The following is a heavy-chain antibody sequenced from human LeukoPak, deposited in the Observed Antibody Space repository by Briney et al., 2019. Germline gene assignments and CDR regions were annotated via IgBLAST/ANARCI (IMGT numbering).Heavy chain of an antibody. J-gene: IGHJ4*02. V-gene: IGHV3-21*01. CDR2: ISSSSSYI. CDR1: GFTFSSYA. D-gene: IGHD3-22*01. CDR3: ASRPYDSSGYYYI. Sequence: GGSLRLSCAASGFTFSSYAMNWVRQAPGKGLEWVSSISSSSSYIYYADSVKGRFTISRDNAKNSLYLQMNSLRAEDTAVYYCASRPYDSSGYYYIWGQGTLVTVSS.